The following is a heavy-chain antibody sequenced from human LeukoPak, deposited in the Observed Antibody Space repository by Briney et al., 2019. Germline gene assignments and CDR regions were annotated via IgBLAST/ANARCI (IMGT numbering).Heavy chain of an antibody. J-gene: IGHJ4*02. V-gene: IGHV3-74*01. CDR2: IHSDGSTT. Sequence: GGSLRLSCAASGFTFSNSWMHWVRQAPGKGLMGVSHIHSDGSTTSFADSVKGRFTISRDNAKNTLYLQMSSLRAEDTAVYYCARKSATMNAAFDYWGQGTLVTVSS. CDR1: GFTFSNSW. CDR3: ARKSATMNAAFDY. D-gene: IGHD3-22*01.